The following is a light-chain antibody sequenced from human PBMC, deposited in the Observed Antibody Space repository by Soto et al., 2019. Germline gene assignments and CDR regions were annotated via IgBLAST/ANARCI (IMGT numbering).Light chain of an antibody. CDR2: KVS. J-gene: IGKJ5*01. CDR1: QSLVYSDGNTY. CDR3: MQGTHWPPIT. Sequence: DVVMTQSPLSLPVTLGQPASISCRSSQSLVYSDGNTYWNWFQQRPGQSPRRLIYKVSNRDSGVPDRCRGSGSGTDFTLKISRVEAEDVGVYYCMQGTHWPPITFGQGTRLEIK. V-gene: IGKV2-30*01.